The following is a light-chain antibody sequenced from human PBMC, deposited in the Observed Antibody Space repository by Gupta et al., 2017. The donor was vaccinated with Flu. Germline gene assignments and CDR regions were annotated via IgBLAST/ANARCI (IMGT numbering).Light chain of an antibody. Sequence: GARVTITCRASQNIINFLNWYQQKPGKAPKRLIYAASSLLSGVPSRFSGSSSGTDFTLTIGSLRPEDFATYYCQQSYSNPYTFGQGTKLEIQ. CDR1: QNIINF. J-gene: IGKJ2*01. V-gene: IGKV1-39*01. CDR3: QQSYSNPYT. CDR2: AAS.